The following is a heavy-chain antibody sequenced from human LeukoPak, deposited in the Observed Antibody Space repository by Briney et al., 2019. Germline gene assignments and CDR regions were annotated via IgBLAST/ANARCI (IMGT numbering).Heavy chain of an antibody. CDR1: GYTFTSYG. Sequence: ASVKVSCKASGYTFTSYGISWVRQAPGQGLEWMGWIRAYNGNTNYAQKLQGRVTMTTDTSTSTAYMELRSLRSDDTAVYYCARDLAYSGSWYVSAFDYWGQGTLVTVSS. J-gene: IGHJ4*02. CDR3: ARDLAYSGSWYVSAFDY. D-gene: IGHD6-13*01. V-gene: IGHV1-18*01. CDR2: IRAYNGNT.